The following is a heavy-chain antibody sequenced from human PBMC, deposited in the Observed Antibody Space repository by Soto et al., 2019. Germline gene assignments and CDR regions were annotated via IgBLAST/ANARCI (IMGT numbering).Heavy chain of an antibody. Sequence: ASVKVSCKASGYTFTSYAMHWVRQAPGQRLEWMGWINAGNGNTKYSQKFQGRVTITRDTSASTAYMELSNLRSEDTAVYYCARDSEWELFYFDYWGQGTLVTVSS. CDR2: INAGNGNT. V-gene: IGHV1-3*01. CDR1: GYTFTSYA. D-gene: IGHD1-26*01. J-gene: IGHJ4*02. CDR3: ARDSEWELFYFDY.